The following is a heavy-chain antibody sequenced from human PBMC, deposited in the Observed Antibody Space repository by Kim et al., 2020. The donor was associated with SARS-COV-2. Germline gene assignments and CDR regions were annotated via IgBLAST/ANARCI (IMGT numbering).Heavy chain of an antibody. CDR3: AREGLTDFDY. V-gene: IGHV3-48*02. CDR2: TR. J-gene: IGHJ4*02. D-gene: IGHD7-27*01. Sequence: TRDYADSGKSRFTISRAKAKNSLYLKMNSLSNEDTAVYYCAREGLTDFDYWGQGTLVTVSS.